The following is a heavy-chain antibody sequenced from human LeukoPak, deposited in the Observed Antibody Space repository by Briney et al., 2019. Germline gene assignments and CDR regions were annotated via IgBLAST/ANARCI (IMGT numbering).Heavy chain of an antibody. CDR1: GFTFSSYA. J-gene: IGHJ4*02. Sequence: GGSLRLSCAASGFTFSSYAMHWVRQAPGKGLEYVSAISSNGGSTYYANSVKGRFTISRDNSKNTLYLQMGSLRAEDMAVYYCARLERDSTTRTVTYYFDYWGQGTLVTVSS. V-gene: IGHV3-64*01. CDR3: ARLERDSTTRTVTYYFDY. CDR2: ISSNGGST. D-gene: IGHD2/OR15-2a*01.